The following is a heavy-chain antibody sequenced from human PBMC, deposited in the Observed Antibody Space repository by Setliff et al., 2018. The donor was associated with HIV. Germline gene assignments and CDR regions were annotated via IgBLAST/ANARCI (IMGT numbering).Heavy chain of an antibody. CDR1: GGSISRDSFY. D-gene: IGHD6-19*01. V-gene: IGHV4-39*01. CDR2: IYYSGST. CDR3: IIAYSSGWLAPMGFDS. Sequence: PSETLSLTCTVSGGSISRDSFYWGWFRQPPGEDLEWIGSIYYSGSTYYNPSLKSRATISVDMSKNQFSLRLSSVTAADTAVYYCIIAYSSGWLAPMGFDSWGQGTLVTVSS. J-gene: IGHJ4*02.